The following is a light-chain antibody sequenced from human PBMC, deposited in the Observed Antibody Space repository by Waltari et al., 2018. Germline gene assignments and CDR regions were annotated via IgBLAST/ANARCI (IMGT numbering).Light chain of an antibody. J-gene: IGLJ3*02. Sequence: SALTQPRSVSGSPGQSVTISCTGTTSDVGGYNYVSWYQQQPGKAPKLIIYDVTKRPSGVPDRFSGSKSDNTASLTISGLQAEDEADYYCCSYAGSNRGVFGGGTKLTVL. CDR3: CSYAGSNRGV. CDR2: DVT. V-gene: IGLV2-11*01. CDR1: TSDVGGYNY.